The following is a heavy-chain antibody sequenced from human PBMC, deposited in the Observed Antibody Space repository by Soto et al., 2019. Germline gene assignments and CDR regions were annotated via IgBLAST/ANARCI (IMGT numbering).Heavy chain of an antibody. J-gene: IGHJ4*02. CDR2: SSGGGGGT. CDR1: GFMFSNYA. D-gene: IGHD3-9*01. V-gene: IGHV3-23*01. CDR3: AKGSHYDILTAYHAFDF. Sequence: EVQLLESGGGLVQPGGSLRLSCSASGFMFSNYAMSWVRQAPGKGLEWVSSSSGGGGGTHYADSVKGRFTISRDNSQNTLHLQMRRLRAEDTAMYYCAKGSHYDILTAYHAFDFWGQGTLVTVSS.